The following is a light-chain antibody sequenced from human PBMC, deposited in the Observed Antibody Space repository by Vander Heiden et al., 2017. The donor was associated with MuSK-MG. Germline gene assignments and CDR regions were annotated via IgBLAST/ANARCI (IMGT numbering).Light chain of an antibody. J-gene: IGKJ1*01. Sequence: DIQMTQSPSTLSAFVGDRVTITCRASQSISRWVAWYQQKPGKAPKFLMYMTSSLESGVPSRFSGSGSGTEFTLTISDLQPDDFATYFCQQYNTYPWAFGQGTKVEMK. V-gene: IGKV1-5*03. CDR2: MTS. CDR3: QQYNTYPWA. CDR1: QSISRW.